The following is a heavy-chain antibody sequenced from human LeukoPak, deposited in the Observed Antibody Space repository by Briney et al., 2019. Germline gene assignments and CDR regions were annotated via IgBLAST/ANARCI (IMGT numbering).Heavy chain of an antibody. V-gene: IGHV4-30-4*08. CDR1: GGSISSGDYY. CDR2: IYYSGST. J-gene: IGHJ4*02. CDR3: ARAPLLRFFYYFDY. D-gene: IGHD3-3*01. Sequence: TLSLTCTVSGGSISSGDYYWSWIRQPPGKGLEWIGYIYYSGSTYYNPSLKSRVTISVDTSKNQFSLKLSSVTAADTAVYYCARAPLLRFFYYFDYWGQGTLVTVSS.